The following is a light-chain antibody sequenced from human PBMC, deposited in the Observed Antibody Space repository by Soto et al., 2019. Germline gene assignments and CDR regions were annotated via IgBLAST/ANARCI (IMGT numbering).Light chain of an antibody. CDR3: QQYNNWPPIT. J-gene: IGKJ5*01. Sequence: EIVMTQSPATLSVSPGERATLSCRASQNVSSNLAWYQQKPGQAPRLLIYGASTRATGIPARFSGSGSGTEFALTISSLQSEDFSVYYCQQYNNWPPITFGQGTRLEIK. CDR1: QNVSSN. V-gene: IGKV3-15*01. CDR2: GAS.